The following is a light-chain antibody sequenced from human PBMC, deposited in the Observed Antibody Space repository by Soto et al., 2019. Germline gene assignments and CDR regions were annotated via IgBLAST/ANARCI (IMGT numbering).Light chain of an antibody. V-gene: IGKV3-11*01. CDR1: QSVSSY. J-gene: IGKJ4*01. Sequence: IVLTQSPATLSLSPGERATLSCRASQSVSSYLAWYQQKPGQAPRLLIYDASNRDTGIPARFSGSGSGTDFTLTISSLEHDDFAVYYCQQRSNWPPGLTFGGGTKVEIK. CDR2: DAS. CDR3: QQRSNWPPGLT.